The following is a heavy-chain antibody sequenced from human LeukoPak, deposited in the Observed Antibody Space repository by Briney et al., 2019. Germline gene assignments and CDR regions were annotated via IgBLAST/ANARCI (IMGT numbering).Heavy chain of an antibody. J-gene: IGHJ4*02. CDR1: GFTVSAYA. CDR3: AARKVRGVWFYLDY. Sequence: PGVSLRLSCAASGFTVSAYAMAWVRQAPGKGLEWVSTIYDDNTYYAGSVKGRFAISTDNSKNTLYLQMNSLRVEDTAVYFCAARKVRGVWFYLDYWGQGTLVTVSS. D-gene: IGHD3-10*01. CDR2: IYDDNT. V-gene: IGHV3-23*01.